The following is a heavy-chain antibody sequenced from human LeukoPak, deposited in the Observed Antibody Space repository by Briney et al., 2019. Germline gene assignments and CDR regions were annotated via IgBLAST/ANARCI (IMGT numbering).Heavy chain of an antibody. CDR1: GFTFSSYS. D-gene: IGHD3-10*01. V-gene: IGHV3-21*01. Sequence: GGSLRLSCAASGFTFSSYSMNWVRQAPGKGLEWVSSISSSSFIYYADSVKGRFTISRDNAKNSLFLQMNSLRAEDTAVYYCARLHSGSYYGDAFDMWGQGTMVTVSS. CDR2: ISSSSFI. CDR3: ARLHSGSYYGDAFDM. J-gene: IGHJ3*02.